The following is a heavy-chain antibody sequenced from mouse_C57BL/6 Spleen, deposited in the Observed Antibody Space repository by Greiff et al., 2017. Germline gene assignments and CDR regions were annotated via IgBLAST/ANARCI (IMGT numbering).Heavy chain of an antibody. CDR3: ARPLDGYYLAWFAY. D-gene: IGHD2-3*01. CDR1: GYTFTDYY. V-gene: IGHV1-76*01. CDR2: LYPGSGNT. Sequence: VQLQQSGAELVRPGASVKLSCKASGYTFTDYYINWVKQRPGQGLEWIARLYPGSGNTYYNEKFKGKATLTAEKSSSTAYMQLSSLTSEDSAVYFCARPLDGYYLAWFAYWGQGTLVTVSA. J-gene: IGHJ3*01.